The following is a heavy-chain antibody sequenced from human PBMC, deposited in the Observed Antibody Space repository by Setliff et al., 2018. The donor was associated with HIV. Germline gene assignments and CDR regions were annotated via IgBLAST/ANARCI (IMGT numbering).Heavy chain of an antibody. Sequence: PSETLSLTCAVYGESLSDYYWSWIRQPPGKGLEWVANIKQGGSEKNYVDSVKGRFSVSRDDAKNSLYLQMNSLRVEDTAVYYCARGPSTMLLVGFDYWGLGTLVTVSS. CDR2: IKQGGSEK. V-gene: IGHV3-7*01. D-gene: IGHD3-22*01. CDR3: ARGPSTMLLVGFDY. CDR1: GESLSDYY. J-gene: IGHJ4*02.